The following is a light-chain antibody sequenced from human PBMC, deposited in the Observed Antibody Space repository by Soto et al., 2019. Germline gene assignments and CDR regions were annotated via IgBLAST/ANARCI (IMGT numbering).Light chain of an antibody. J-gene: IGLJ2*01. CDR1: SSNIGSHT. V-gene: IGLV1-44*01. CDR3: AAWDDSLNGVV. Sequence: QLVLTQPPSASGTPGQSVTISCSGSSSNIGSHTVNWYQQLPGTAPRLLIYNTYYRPSGVPDRFSGSKSGTSASLAISGLQSEDEADYYCAAWDDSLNGVVFGGGTKVTVL. CDR2: NTY.